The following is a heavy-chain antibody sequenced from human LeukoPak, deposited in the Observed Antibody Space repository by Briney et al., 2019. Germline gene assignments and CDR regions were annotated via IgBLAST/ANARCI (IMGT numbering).Heavy chain of an antibody. V-gene: IGHV4-61*02. Sequence: PSETLSLTCAVYGGSISSGSYYWSWIRQPAGKGLEWIGRIYTSGSTNYNPSLKSRVTISVDTSKNQFSLKLSSVTAADTAVYYCARVGSSGWYEGANWFDPWGQGTLVTVSS. CDR1: GGSISSGSYY. CDR3: ARVGSSGWYEGANWFDP. CDR2: IYTSGST. D-gene: IGHD6-19*01. J-gene: IGHJ5*02.